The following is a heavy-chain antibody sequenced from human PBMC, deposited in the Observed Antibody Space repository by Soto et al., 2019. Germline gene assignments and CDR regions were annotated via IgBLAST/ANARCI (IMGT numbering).Heavy chain of an antibody. V-gene: IGHV3-23*01. CDR2: ISGSGGTS. J-gene: IGHJ4*02. CDR1: GFTFSSYA. Sequence: HPGGSLRLSCAAFGFTFSSYAMSWVRQAPGKGLEWVSSISGSGGTSYYADSVKGRFTLSRDNSKNTLYLQMNSLRAEDTAVYYCAKGGYYYDTSGPTFEYWGQGTLVTVSS. D-gene: IGHD3-22*01. CDR3: AKGGYYYDTSGPTFEY.